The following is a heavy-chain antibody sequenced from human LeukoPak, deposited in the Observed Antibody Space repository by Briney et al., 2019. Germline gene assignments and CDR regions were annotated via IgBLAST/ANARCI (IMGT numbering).Heavy chain of an antibody. CDR1: GYTFKDYY. CDR3: ARDGTWGSGHFHYYMDV. D-gene: IGHD3-16*01. Sequence: GASVKVSCKASGYTFKDYYLNWVRQAPGQPLEWMGWINPNSGGTNSAQNFQGRVTMTRDRSISTVYMELTRLTSDDTAVYYCARDGTWGSGHFHYYMDVWGTGTTVTVS. J-gene: IGHJ6*03. CDR2: INPNSGGT. V-gene: IGHV1-2*02.